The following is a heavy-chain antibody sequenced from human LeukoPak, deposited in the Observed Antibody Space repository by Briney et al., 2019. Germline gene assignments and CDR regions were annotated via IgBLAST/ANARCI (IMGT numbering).Heavy chain of an antibody. D-gene: IGHD3-10*01. CDR1: GFTFSSYA. J-gene: IGHJ4*02. Sequence: GGSLGLSCAASGFTFSSYAMHWVRQAPGKGLEWVAVIWYDGSNKYYADSVKGRFTISRDNSKNTLYLQMNSLRAEDTAVYYCARDRGYYFDYWGQGTLVTVSS. CDR2: IWYDGSNK. CDR3: ARDRGYYFDY. V-gene: IGHV3-33*08.